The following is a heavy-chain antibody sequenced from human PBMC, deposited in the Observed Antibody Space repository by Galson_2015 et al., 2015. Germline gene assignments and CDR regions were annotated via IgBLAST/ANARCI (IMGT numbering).Heavy chain of an antibody. D-gene: IGHD3-10*01. V-gene: IGHV5-51*01. CDR2: IYPGDSDT. Sequence: WMGMIYPGDSDTTYSPSFQGQVSISADNSISTAYLQWSSLKASDNTAIYYCARHLSMVRGVMRGMDVWGQGTTVTVSS. J-gene: IGHJ6*02. CDR3: ARHLSMVRGVMRGMDV.